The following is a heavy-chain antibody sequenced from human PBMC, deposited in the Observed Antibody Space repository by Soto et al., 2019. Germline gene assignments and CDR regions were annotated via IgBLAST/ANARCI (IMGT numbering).Heavy chain of an antibody. D-gene: IGHD6-13*01. CDR1: GFTFSYYE. Sequence: EVQLAESWGDLVQPGGSLRLSCVGSGFTFSYYEMNWVRQAPGKGLERVAFISHTDRLTHYPDSVKGRFTISRDNAKNSLYLHMTSLRVEDTAVYYCARDTGRASADLWGQGTLVTVSS. CDR2: ISHTDRLT. J-gene: IGHJ5*02. V-gene: IGHV3-48*03. CDR3: ARDTGRASADL.